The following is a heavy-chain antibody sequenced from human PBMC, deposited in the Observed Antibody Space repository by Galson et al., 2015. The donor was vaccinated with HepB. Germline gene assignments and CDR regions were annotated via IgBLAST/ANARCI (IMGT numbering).Heavy chain of an antibody. V-gene: IGHV1-46*01. J-gene: IGHJ6*02. Sequence: SVKVSCKASGYTFTSYYMHWVRQAPGQGLEWMGIINPSGGSTSYAQKFQGRVTMTRDTSTSTVYMELSSLRSEDTAVYYCARVIAAAPYGMDVWGQGTTVTVSS. CDR1: GYTFTSYY. CDR3: ARVIAAAPYGMDV. CDR2: INPSGGST. D-gene: IGHD6-13*01.